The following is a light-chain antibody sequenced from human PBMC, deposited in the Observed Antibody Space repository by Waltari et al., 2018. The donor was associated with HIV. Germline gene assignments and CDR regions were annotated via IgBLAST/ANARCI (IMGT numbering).Light chain of an antibody. V-gene: IGLV3-19*01. CDR1: SVRSYY. CDR2: GEN. J-gene: IGLJ3*02. CDR3: NSLDSSGHWF. Sequence: SSELAQDPAVSVALGQTVRITCQGDSVRSYYASWYQQKPGQAPVLVVYGENNRPSGIPDRCSGSSSGNTASLTIAGAQAEDEADDYCNSLDSSGHWFFGGGTKVTVL.